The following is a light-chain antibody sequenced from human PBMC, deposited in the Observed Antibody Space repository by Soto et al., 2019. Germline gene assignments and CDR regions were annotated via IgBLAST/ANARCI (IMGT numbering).Light chain of an antibody. Sequence: QAVVTQPPSVSGAPGQTVTIACTGSSSNIGAGFDVHWYQQLPGTTPKLLIYSNNRRPSGVPDRFSGSKSGTSASLAIAGLQAEDEAHYYCQSYDISLTGFWIFGGGTKVTVL. CDR2: SNN. CDR1: SSNIGAGFD. CDR3: QSYDISLTGFWI. J-gene: IGLJ2*01. V-gene: IGLV1-40*01.